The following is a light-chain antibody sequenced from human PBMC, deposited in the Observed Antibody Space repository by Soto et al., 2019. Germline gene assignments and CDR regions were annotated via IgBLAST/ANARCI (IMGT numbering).Light chain of an antibody. Sequence: DIQMTQSPSTLSASVGDRVTITCRASQSISSWLAWYQQKPGKAPKLLNYKASSLESGVPSRVSGSGSGTEFTLTISSLQPDDFATYYCHQYNSYWTFGQGTKVEIK. J-gene: IGKJ1*01. CDR1: QSISSW. CDR2: KAS. V-gene: IGKV1-5*03. CDR3: HQYNSYWT.